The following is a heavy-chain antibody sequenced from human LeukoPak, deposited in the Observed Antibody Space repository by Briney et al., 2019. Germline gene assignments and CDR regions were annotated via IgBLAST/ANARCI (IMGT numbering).Heavy chain of an antibody. J-gene: IGHJ4*02. D-gene: IGHD4-17*01. V-gene: IGHV4-59*08. CDR2: ISHSGST. Sequence: PSETLSLTCTVSGGSISSYYWSWIRQPPGEGLEWIGYISHSGSTKYNSFLKSRAIISSDTSKNQFSLKLSSVTAADTALYYCARLRDGDYGGYFDYWGQGTLVIASS. CDR1: GGSISSYY. CDR3: ARLRDGDYGGYFDY.